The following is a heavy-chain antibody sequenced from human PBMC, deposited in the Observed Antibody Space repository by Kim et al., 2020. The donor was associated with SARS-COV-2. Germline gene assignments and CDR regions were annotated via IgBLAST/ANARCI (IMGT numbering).Heavy chain of an antibody. CDR2: IWCDGSNK. J-gene: IGHJ4*02. V-gene: IGHV3-33*06. CDR3: AKDMRWQRAFDY. CDR1: GFTFSSYA. D-gene: IGHD2-15*01. Sequence: GGSLRLSCAASGFTFSSYAMHWVRQAPGKGLEWVAVIWCDGSNKYYADSVKGRFTISRDNSKNTLYLQMNRLRAEDTAVYYCAKDMRWQRAFDYWGQGTLVTVSS.